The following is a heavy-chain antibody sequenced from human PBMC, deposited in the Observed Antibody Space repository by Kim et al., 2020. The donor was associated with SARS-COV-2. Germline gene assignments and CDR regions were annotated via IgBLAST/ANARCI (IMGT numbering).Heavy chain of an antibody. V-gene: IGHV3-30-3*01. D-gene: IGHD6-19*01. CDR2: ISYDGSNK. CDR1: GFTFSSYA. CDR3: ARDCTLGWSPYYYGMDV. J-gene: IGHJ6*02. Sequence: GGSLRLSWAASGFTFSSYAMHWVRQAPGKGLEWVAVISYDGSNKYYADSVKGRFTISRDNSKNTLYLQMNSLRAEDTAVYYCARDCTLGWSPYYYGMDVWGQGTTVTVSS.